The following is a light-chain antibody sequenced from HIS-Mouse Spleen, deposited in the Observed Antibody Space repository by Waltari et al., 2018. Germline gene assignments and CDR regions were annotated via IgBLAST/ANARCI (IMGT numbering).Light chain of an antibody. V-gene: IGLV2-8*01. CDR2: EVS. J-gene: IGLJ2*01. CDR3: SSYAGSNIVV. Sequence: QSALTQPPSASGSPGQSVTISCTGTSSDVGGYNYVSWYQQHPGKAPKLMIYEVSTRPSGVPDRFSGSKSGNTASLTVSELQAEDEADYYCSSYAGSNIVVFGGGTKLTVL. CDR1: SSDVGGYNY.